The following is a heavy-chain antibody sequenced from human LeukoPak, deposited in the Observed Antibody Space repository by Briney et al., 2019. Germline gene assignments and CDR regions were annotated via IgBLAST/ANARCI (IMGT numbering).Heavy chain of an antibody. CDR2: ISSNGGST. J-gene: IGHJ3*02. V-gene: IGHV3-64*01. D-gene: IGHD6-19*01. CDR3: ARDHEDSSGWYMAFDI. CDR1: GFTFSSYA. Sequence: PGGSLRISCAASGFTFSSYAMHWVRQAPGKGLEYVSAISSNGGSTYYANSVKGRFTISGDNSKNTLYLQMGSLRAEDMAVYYCARDHEDSSGWYMAFDIWGQGTMVTVSS.